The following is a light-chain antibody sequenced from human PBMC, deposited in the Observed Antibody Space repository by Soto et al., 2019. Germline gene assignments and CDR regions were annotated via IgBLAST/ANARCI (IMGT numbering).Light chain of an antibody. CDR1: QTISSNY. CDR3: QQYFSWT. J-gene: IGKJ1*01. CDR2: GTS. Sequence: EIVLTQSPGTLSVSPGERATLSCRASQTISSNYLAWYQQKPGQAPSLLIYGTSSRATGIPDRFSGSGSGTAFTLTISRLELEDSAIYYWQQYFSWTFGQGTKVEIK. V-gene: IGKV3-20*01.